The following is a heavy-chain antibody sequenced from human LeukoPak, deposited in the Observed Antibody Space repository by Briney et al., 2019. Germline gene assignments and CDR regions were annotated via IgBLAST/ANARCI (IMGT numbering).Heavy chain of an antibody. V-gene: IGHV4-39*01. D-gene: IGHD6-6*01. J-gene: IGHJ4*02. CDR2: IYYSGRT. Sequence: SETLSLTCTVSGVSISSSDYYWGWIRQPPGKGLEWIGSIYYSGRTYYNPPLKSRVTISEDTSKNQFSLKLSSVTAADTAVYYCASPASIAARRPAEDYWGQGTLVTVSS. CDR3: ASPASIAARRPAEDY. CDR1: GVSISSSDYY.